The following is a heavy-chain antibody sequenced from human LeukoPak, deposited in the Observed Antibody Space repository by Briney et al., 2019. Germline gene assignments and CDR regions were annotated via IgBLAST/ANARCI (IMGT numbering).Heavy chain of an antibody. CDR1: GGSISSSSYY. Sequence: PSETLSLTCTVSGGSISSSSYYWGWIRQPPGKGLEWIGSIYYSGSTYYNPSLKSRVTISVDTSKNQFSLKLSSVTAADTAVYYCARGRTVFGVVIIPSDAFDIWGQGTMVTVSS. CDR2: IYYSGST. CDR3: ARGRTVFGVVIIPSDAFDI. J-gene: IGHJ3*02. D-gene: IGHD3-3*01. V-gene: IGHV4-39*01.